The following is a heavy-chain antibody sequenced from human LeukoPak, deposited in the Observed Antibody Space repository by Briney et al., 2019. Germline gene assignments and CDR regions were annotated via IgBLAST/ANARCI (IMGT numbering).Heavy chain of an antibody. V-gene: IGHV3-66*02. CDR1: GFTFSGNH. D-gene: IGHD5-24*01. J-gene: IGHJ4*02. CDR2: IYSDGDT. CDR3: VRDPRDGYGHFDY. Sequence: PGGSLRLSCVVSGFTFSGNHMNWVRQAPGKGLEWVPVIYSDGDTYYADSVKGRFTISRDNSKNTLYLQMNSLKPEDTAVYYCVRDPRDGYGHFDYWGQGTLVTVSS.